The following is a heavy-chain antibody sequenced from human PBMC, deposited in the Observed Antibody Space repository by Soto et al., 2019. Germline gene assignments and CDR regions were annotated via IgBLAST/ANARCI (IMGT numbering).Heavy chain of an antibody. CDR2: INHSGST. J-gene: IGHJ3*02. Sequence: SETLSLTCAVYGGSFSGYYWSWIRQPPGKGLEWIGEINHSGSTNYNPSLKSRVTISVDTSKNQFSLKLSSVTAADTAVYYCARASFVTMVRGADVGIWGQGTMVTVSS. V-gene: IGHV4-34*01. CDR3: ARASFVTMVRGADVGI. CDR1: GGSFSGYY. D-gene: IGHD3-10*01.